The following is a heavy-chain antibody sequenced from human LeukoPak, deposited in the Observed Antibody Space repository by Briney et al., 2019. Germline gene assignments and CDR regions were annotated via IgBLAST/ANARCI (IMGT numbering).Heavy chain of an antibody. Sequence: SETLSLTCTVSGYSISSGYYWGWIRQPPGKGLEWIGSIYHSGSTYYNPSLKSRVTISIDTSKNQFSLRLNSVTAADTAMYYCAKSGGYGLIDYWGQGTRVTVSS. CDR2: IYHSGST. D-gene: IGHD1-26*01. V-gene: IGHV4-38-2*02. CDR1: GYSISSGYY. CDR3: AKSGGYGLIDY. J-gene: IGHJ4*02.